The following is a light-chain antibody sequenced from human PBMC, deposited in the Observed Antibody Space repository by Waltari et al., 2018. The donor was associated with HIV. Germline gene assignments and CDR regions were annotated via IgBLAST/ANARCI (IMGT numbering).Light chain of an antibody. CDR2: AAS. Sequence: DIQLTQSPSFLSASVGDRVTITCRASQGIATYLAWYHQKPGRPPKLLIYAASTLQSGVPSRFSGSGSGTEFTRTVSSLQPEDSATYYCQQLNGYPTFGQGTKVEIK. J-gene: IGKJ1*01. V-gene: IGKV1-9*01. CDR3: QQLNGYPT. CDR1: QGIATY.